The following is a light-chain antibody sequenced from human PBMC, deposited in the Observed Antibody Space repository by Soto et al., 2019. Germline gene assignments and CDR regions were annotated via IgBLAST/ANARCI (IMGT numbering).Light chain of an antibody. CDR3: MQALQTPWT. Sequence: DFVMTQSPLSLPVTPGEPASISCRSSQSLLHGNRYNFLDWYLQKPGQSPQLLIYLGSNRASGVPDRISGSGSGTDFTLKISRVEAEDVGVYYCMQALQTPWTFGQGTKVEI. J-gene: IGKJ1*01. CDR1: QSLLHGNRYNF. CDR2: LGS. V-gene: IGKV2-28*01.